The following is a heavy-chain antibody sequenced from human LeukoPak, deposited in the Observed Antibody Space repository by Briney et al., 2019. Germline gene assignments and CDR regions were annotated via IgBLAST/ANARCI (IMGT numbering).Heavy chain of an antibody. CDR3: ARLLGYSDAYYYYYYMDV. D-gene: IGHD3-22*01. CDR1: GFTFSSYW. CDR2: IKHDGSEK. Sequence: GGSLRLSCAASGFTFSSYWMSWVRQAPGKGLEWVANIKHDGSEKYYVDSVRGRFTISRDNAKNSLYLQMNSLRAEDTAVYYCARLLGYSDAYYYYYYMDVWGKGTTVTVSS. V-gene: IGHV3-7*01. J-gene: IGHJ6*03.